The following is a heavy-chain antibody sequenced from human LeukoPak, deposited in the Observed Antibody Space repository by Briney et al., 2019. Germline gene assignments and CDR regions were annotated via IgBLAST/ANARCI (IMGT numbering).Heavy chain of an antibody. CDR2: IYHSGST. CDR3: ARASNWGDAFDI. V-gene: IGHV4-30-2*01. J-gene: IGHJ3*02. Sequence: QASQTLSLTCTVSGGSISSGAYYWSWIRQPPGKGLGWIGYIYHSGSTYYNPSLKSRVTISIDRSKNQFSLKLNSVTAADTAVYYCARASNWGDAFDIGGQGTMVTVSS. CDR1: GGSISSGAYY. D-gene: IGHD7-27*01.